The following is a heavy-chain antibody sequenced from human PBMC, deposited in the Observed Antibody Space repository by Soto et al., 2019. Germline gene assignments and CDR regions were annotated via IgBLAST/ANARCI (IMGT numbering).Heavy chain of an antibody. CDR2: IYHSGST. J-gene: IGHJ4*02. D-gene: IGHD2-2*01. V-gene: IGHV4-30-2*01. CDR1: GGSISSGGYS. CDR3: TRGSTSCSNY. Sequence: SETLSLTCAVSGGSISSGGYSWSWIRQPPGKGLEWIGYIYHSGSTYYTPSLKSRVTISVDTSKNQFSLKLSSVTAADTAVFYCTRGSTSCSNYFGQGTLVTV.